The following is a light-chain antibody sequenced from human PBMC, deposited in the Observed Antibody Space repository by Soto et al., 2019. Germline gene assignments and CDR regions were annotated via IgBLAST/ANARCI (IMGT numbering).Light chain of an antibody. J-gene: IGKJ1*01. CDR2: EVF. Sequence: DIGMTQSPLSLSVTPGQPASISCKSSQSLLYVDGKTYLYWYLQKSGQPPQLLIYEVFKRISGVPDRFSGSGSGTDFTLKISRVEAEDVGIYYCMQGIQLPRTFGQGTKVEIK. CDR3: MQGIQLPRT. V-gene: IGKV2D-29*01. CDR1: QSLLYVDGKTY.